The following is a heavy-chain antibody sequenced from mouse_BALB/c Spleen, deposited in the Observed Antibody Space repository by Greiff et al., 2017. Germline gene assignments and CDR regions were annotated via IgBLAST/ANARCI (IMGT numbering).Heavy chain of an antibody. CDR3: ARFPPYGTGYFDV. D-gene: IGHD1-2*01. V-gene: IGHV8-12*01. CDR1: GFSLSTSGMG. CDR2: IYWDDDK. J-gene: IGHJ1*01. Sequence: QVTLKVSGPGLLQPSQTLSLSCSSSGFSLSTSGMGVSWIRQPSGKGLEWLAHIYWDDDKRYNPFLKSRLTISKDTSSNQVFLKITSVDTADTATYYCARFPPYGTGYFDVWGAGTTVTVSS.